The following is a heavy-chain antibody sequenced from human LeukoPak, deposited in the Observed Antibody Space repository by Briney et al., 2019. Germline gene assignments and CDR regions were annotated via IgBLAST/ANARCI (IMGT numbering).Heavy chain of an antibody. V-gene: IGHV3-30-3*01. D-gene: IGHD2-21*01. Sequence: GSLRLSCAASGFTFSSYAMHWVRQAPGKGLEWVAVISYDGSNKYYADSVKGRFTISRDNSKNTLYLQMNSLRAEDTAVYYCARTHSSANYYYYYGMDVWGQGTTVTVSS. CDR2: ISYDGSNK. CDR3: ARTHSSANYYYYYGMDV. CDR1: GFTFSSYA. J-gene: IGHJ6*02.